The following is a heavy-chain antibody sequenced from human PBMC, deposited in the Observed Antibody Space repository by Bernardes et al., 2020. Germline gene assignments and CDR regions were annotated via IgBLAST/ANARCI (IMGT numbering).Heavy chain of an antibody. CDR1: GGSFSGYY. Sequence: SETLSLTCAVYGGSFSGYYWSWIRQPPGKGLEWIGEINHSGSTNYNPSLKSRVTISVDTSKNQFSLKLSSVTAADTAVYYCARGRAADIVVVVAATLVFGIWGQGTMVAVSS. V-gene: IGHV4-34*01. CDR3: ARGRAADIVVVVAATLVFGI. J-gene: IGHJ3*02. D-gene: IGHD2-15*01. CDR2: INHSGST.